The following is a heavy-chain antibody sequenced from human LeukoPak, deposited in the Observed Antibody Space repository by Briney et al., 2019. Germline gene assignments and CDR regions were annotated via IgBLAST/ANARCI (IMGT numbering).Heavy chain of an antibody. Sequence: SETLSLTCTVSGGSISITTYYWGWIRQPPGKGLEWIGKIYYSGRTYYNPSLKSRATISVDTSKNQFSLKLSFVTAADTAVYYCARDYMVRGVIDYWGQGTLVTVSS. CDR2: IYYSGRT. CDR1: GGSISITTYY. V-gene: IGHV4-39*07. CDR3: ARDYMVRGVIDY. J-gene: IGHJ4*02. D-gene: IGHD3-10*01.